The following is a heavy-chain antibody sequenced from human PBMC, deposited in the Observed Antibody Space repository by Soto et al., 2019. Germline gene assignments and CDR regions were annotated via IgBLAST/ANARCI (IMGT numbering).Heavy chain of an antibody. CDR1: DYTFTSYG. CDR2: ISAYNGNT. V-gene: IGHV1-18*01. Sequence: QVQLVQSGAEVKKPGASVKVSCKASDYTFTSYGISWVGQAPGQGLEWMGWISAYNGNTNYAQKLQGRVTMTTDTSTSTAYMELRSLRSDDTAVYYCARDLTPGYYDSSGPVDYWGPGTLVTVSS. J-gene: IGHJ4*02. D-gene: IGHD3-22*01. CDR3: ARDLTPGYYDSSGPVDY.